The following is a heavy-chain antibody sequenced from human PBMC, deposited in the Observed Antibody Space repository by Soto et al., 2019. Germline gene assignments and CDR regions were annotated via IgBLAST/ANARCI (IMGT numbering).Heavy chain of an antibody. J-gene: IGHJ6*02. V-gene: IGHV1-69*12. CDR3: ARDNDRPQLGGNYYYVLDV. CDR1: GGTFRTAA. Sequence: QVQLAQSGAEVKKPGSSVTVSCKASGGTFRTAAISWVRQAPGQGLEWMGGIMPVFRTPDYAQKFQGRVTITAGESTNTADMELSGLRSDDTAVYYCARDNDRPQLGGNYYYVLDVWGQGTTITVSS. D-gene: IGHD2-8*01. CDR2: IMPVFRTP.